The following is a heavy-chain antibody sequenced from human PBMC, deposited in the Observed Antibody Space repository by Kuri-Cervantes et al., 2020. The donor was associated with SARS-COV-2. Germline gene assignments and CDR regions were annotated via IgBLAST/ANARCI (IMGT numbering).Heavy chain of an antibody. J-gene: IGHJ5*02. CDR2: IYTSGST. CDR3: ASGRMVPAAGRVAATGLPFDP. Sequence: SETLSLTCAVYGGSFSGYYWSWIRQPPGKGLEWIGRIYTSGSTNYNPSLKSRVTMSVDTSKNQFSLKLSSVTAADTAVYYCASGRMVPAAGRVAATGLPFDPWGQGTLVTVSS. V-gene: IGHV4-59*10. CDR1: GGSFSGYY. D-gene: IGHD2-15*01.